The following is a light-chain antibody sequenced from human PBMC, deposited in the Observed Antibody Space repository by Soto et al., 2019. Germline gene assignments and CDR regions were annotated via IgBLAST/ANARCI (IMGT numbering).Light chain of an antibody. Sequence: QSVLTQPPSVSGAPGQRVTISCTGSSSNIGAGYDVDWYQHLPGTAPKLLIYDNTNRPSGVPDRFSGSKSGTSASLAITGLQAEDEADYYCATWDDSLNAAVFGGGTQLTVL. CDR1: SSNIGAGYD. CDR3: ATWDDSLNAAV. J-gene: IGLJ7*01. CDR2: DNT. V-gene: IGLV1-40*01.